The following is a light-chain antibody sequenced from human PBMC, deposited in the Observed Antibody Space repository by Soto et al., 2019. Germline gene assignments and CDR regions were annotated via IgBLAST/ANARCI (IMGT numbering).Light chain of an antibody. CDR1: QSVSSNY. V-gene: IGKV3-20*01. Sequence: ESVLTQSPGTLSLSPGERATLSWRASQSVSSNYLAWYQQKPGQAPRLLIYGASTRATGIPDRFSGSGSGTDLTLTISRLETEDSAVYYCQQYGSSPTWTFGQGTKVDIK. CDR2: GAS. CDR3: QQYGSSPTWT. J-gene: IGKJ1*01.